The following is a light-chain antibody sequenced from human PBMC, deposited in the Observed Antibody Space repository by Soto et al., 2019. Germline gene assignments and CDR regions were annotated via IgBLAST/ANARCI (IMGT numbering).Light chain of an antibody. J-gene: IGKJ1*01. CDR3: QQSYSTPWT. V-gene: IGKV1-39*01. CDR1: QSISSY. CDR2: AAS. Sequence: DIQMSQCRSQGTASVGGRVTIPGGASQSISSYLNWYQQKPGKAPKLLIYAASSLQSGVPSRFSGSGSGTDFTLTISSLQPEDFATYYCQQSYSTPWTFGQGTKVDIK.